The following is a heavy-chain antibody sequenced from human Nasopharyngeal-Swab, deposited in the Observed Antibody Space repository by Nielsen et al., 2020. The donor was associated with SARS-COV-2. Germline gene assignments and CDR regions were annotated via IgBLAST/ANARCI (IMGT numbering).Heavy chain of an antibody. Sequence: ASVKVSCKASGYSFAGYYMHWVRQAPGQGLEWMGRINTKSGGTDYAQKLQGRVTMTRDTSISTAYMELSSLISDDTAVYYCARDVIPAYGSGTYHDYWGQGTLVTVSS. V-gene: IGHV1-2*06. D-gene: IGHD3-10*01. J-gene: IGHJ4*02. CDR1: GYSFAGYY. CDR3: ARDVIPAYGSGTYHDY. CDR2: INTKSGGT.